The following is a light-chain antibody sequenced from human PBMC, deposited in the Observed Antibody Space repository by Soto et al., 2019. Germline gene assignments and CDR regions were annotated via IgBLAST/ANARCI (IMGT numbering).Light chain of an antibody. CDR3: QQYNNWPSLT. V-gene: IGKV3-15*01. Sequence: EIVMTQSPATLSVSPGERATLSCRASQSVRSNLAWYQQKPGQAPRPLIYGASTRATGIPARFSGSGSGTEFTLTISSLQSEDFAVYYCQQYNNWPSLTFGGGTKVEIK. J-gene: IGKJ4*01. CDR2: GAS. CDR1: QSVRSN.